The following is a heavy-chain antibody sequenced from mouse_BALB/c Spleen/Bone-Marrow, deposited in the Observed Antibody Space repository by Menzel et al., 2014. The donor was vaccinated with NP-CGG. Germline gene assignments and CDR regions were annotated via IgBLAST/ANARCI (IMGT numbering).Heavy chain of an antibody. CDR3: ARDVPLYDVGYFDY. V-gene: IGHV5-17*02. CDR1: GFTSSSFG. J-gene: IGHJ2*01. D-gene: IGHD2-14*01. CDR2: ISSGSSTI. Sequence: DVKLVESGGGLVQPGGSRKLSCAASGFTSSSFGMHWVRQAPEKGLEWVAYISSGSSTIYYADTVKGRFTISRDNPKNTLFLQMTSLRSEDTAMYYCARDVPLYDVGYFDYWGQGTTLTVSS.